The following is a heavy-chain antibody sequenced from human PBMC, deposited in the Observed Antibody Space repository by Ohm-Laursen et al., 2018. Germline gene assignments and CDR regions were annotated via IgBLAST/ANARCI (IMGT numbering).Heavy chain of an antibody. CDR3: AKGRETMIVVVPGDY. Sequence: SLRLSCSASGFTFSSYAMSWVRQAPGKGLEWVSAISGSGGSTYYAASVKGRFTISRDNSKNTLYLQMNSLRAEDTAVYYCAKGRETMIVVVPGDYWGQGTLVTVSS. CDR1: GFTFSSYA. CDR2: ISGSGGST. V-gene: IGHV3-23*01. J-gene: IGHJ4*02. D-gene: IGHD3-22*01.